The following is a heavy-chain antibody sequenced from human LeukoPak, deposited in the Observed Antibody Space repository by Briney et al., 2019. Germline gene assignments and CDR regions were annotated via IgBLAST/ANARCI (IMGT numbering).Heavy chain of an antibody. CDR2: INHSGST. CDR3: ARVSDAVMFDY. V-gene: IGHV4-34*01. CDR1: GGSFSGYY. Sequence: SETLSLTCAVYGGSFSGYYWSWIRQPPGKGLEWIGEINHSGSTNYNPSLKSRVTISVDTSKNQFSLKLSSVTAADTAVYYCARVSDAVMFDYWGQGTLVTVSS. D-gene: IGHD3-16*01. J-gene: IGHJ4*02.